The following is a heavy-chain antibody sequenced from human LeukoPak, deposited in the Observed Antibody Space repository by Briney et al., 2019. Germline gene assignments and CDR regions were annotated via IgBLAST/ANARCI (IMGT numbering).Heavy chain of an antibody. CDR1: GFTFSSYS. CDR2: ISSSSNYI. CDR3: ARGEVVPAAIASPVDY. V-gene: IGHV3-21*01. D-gene: IGHD2-2*02. Sequence: GGSLRLSCAASGFTFSSYSMNWVRQAPGKGLEWVSSISSSSNYIYYADSVKGRFTISRDNAKNSLYLQMNSLRAEDTAVYYCARGEVVPAAIASPVDYWGQGTLVTVSS. J-gene: IGHJ4*02.